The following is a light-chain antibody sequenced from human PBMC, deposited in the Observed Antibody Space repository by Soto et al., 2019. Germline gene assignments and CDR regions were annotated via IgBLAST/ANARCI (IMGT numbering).Light chain of an antibody. CDR3: QQYGSSSYT. Sequence: IVLTQSPGTLSLSPGERATLSCRASQSVSSSYLAWYQQKPGQAPRLLIYDASSRATGIPDRFSGSGSGTDFTLTISRLEPEGVEVYYCQQYGSSSYTFGQGTKLEIK. CDR1: QSVSSSY. CDR2: DAS. J-gene: IGKJ2*01. V-gene: IGKV3-20*01.